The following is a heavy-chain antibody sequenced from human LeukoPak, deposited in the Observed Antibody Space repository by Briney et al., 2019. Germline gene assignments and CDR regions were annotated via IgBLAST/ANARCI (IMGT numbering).Heavy chain of an antibody. J-gene: IGHJ4*02. CDR2: IYYSGST. D-gene: IGHD5-18*01. CDR3: ARHRGYSYGFDY. Sequence: KPSETLSLTCTVSGGSISSYYWSWIRQPPGKGLEWIGYIYYSGSTNYNPSLKSRVPISVDTSKNQFSLKLSSVTAADTAVYYCARHRGYSYGFDYWGQGTLVTVSS. V-gene: IGHV4-59*08. CDR1: GGSISSYY.